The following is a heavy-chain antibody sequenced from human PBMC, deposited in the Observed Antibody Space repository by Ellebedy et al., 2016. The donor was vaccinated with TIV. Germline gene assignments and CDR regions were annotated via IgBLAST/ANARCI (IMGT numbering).Heavy chain of an antibody. CDR3: ASHGDLAQAPY. CDR2: ISSSSIYY. Sequence: GGSLRLXXAASGFTFSSYFMSWVRQAPGKGLEWVSSISSSSIYYYYADSVKGRFTISRDNAKNSLSLQMNSLRAEDTAVYYCASHGDLAQAPYWGQGTLVTVSS. J-gene: IGHJ4*02. V-gene: IGHV3-21*01. CDR1: GFTFSSYF. D-gene: IGHD4-17*01.